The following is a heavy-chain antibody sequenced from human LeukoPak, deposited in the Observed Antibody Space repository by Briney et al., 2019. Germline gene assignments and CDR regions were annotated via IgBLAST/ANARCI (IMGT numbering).Heavy chain of an antibody. J-gene: IGHJ4*02. D-gene: IGHD3-10*01. CDR3: AKGTQRGNNGWGYFIDY. CDR2: ISWDGEST. Sequence: GGSLRLSCAASGFIFEDYAMHWVRQTPGKGLEWVSLISWDGESTYYADSVKGRFTISRDNSKNSLYLQMSSLRAEDTALYYCAKGTQRGNNGWGYFIDYWGQGTLVTVSS. CDR1: GFIFEDYA. V-gene: IGHV3-43D*03.